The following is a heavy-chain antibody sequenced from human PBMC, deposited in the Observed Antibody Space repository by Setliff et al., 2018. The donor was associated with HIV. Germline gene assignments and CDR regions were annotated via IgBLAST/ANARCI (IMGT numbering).Heavy chain of an antibody. CDR2: VYYTGST. CDR3: ARLILGELSLFGPYWYFDL. V-gene: IGHV4-39*01. CDR1: GGSIDSSDYY. J-gene: IGHJ2*01. Sequence: SETLSLTCSVSGGSIDSSDYYWGWIRQPPGRGLEWIGTVYYTGSTFYNPSLESRVTISVATSKNQFSLKLRSVTATDTTVYYCARLILGELSLFGPYWYFDLWGRGTLVTVSS. D-gene: IGHD3-16*02.